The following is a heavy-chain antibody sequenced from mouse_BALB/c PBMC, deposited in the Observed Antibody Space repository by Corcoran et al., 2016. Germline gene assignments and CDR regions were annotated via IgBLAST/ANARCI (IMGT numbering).Heavy chain of an antibody. Sequence: EVQLQQSGAELVQPGASVKLSCPPSSFNINAPYLHCVKQRPAHGLAWLGRIDPANGNTKYDPKFQGKATITAVTSSNTAYLQLSSLTSEDTAVYYCARSGFSWFAYLGQGTLVTVS. CDR3: ARSGFSWFAY. D-gene: IGHD3-1*01. V-gene: IGHV14-3*02. J-gene: IGHJ3*01. CDR1: SFNINAPY. CDR2: IDPANGNT.